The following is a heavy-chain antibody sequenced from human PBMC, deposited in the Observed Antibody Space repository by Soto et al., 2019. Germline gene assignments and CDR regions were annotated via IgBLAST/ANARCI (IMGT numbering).Heavy chain of an antibody. CDR3: ARGTWELDA. Sequence: PSETLSLTCAFYGASLRDNYCNWLRQPPGKGLEWIGEINHSGNTNYNPSLRSRVTISIDTSKNQLSLNLRSVSAADTAVYYCARGTWELDAWAEGTMATFSS. V-gene: IGHV4-34*01. CDR1: GASLRDNY. J-gene: IGHJ5*02. CDR2: INHSGNT. D-gene: IGHD1-26*01.